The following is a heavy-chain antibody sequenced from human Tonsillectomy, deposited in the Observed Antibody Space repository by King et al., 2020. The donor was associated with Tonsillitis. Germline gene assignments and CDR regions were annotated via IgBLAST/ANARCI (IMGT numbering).Heavy chain of an antibody. CDR2: INTNTGGA. D-gene: IGHD2/OR15-2a*01. V-gene: IGHV1-2*02. Sequence: QLVQSGAEVKKPGASVKVSCKASGYTFNGYYIHWVRQAPGQGLEWMGRINTNTGGAEYDQKFQGRFTITSDMFITTAYLDLIRLRSADTAYYYCARDPRFSRQDGFWGQGTMVTVSS. J-gene: IGHJ3*01. CDR1: GYTFNGYY. CDR3: ARDPRFSRQDGF.